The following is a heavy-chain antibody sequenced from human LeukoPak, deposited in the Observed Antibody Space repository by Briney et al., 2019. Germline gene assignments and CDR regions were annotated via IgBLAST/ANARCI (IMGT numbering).Heavy chain of an antibody. J-gene: IGHJ4*02. CDR3: ASTSPKYYYESSGYSSLFDN. CDR1: GGSISNYY. Sequence: SETLSLTCTVSGGSISNYYWSWIRQPPGKGLEWIGYIYYSGSTNYNPSLKSRVTISVDTSKNQFSLKLSSVTAADTALYYCASTSPKYYYESSGYSSLFDNWGQGTLVTVSS. D-gene: IGHD3-22*01. V-gene: IGHV4-59*12. CDR2: IYYSGST.